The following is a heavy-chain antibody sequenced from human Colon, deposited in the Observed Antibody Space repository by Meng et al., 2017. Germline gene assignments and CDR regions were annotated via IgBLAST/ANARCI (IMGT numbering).Heavy chain of an antibody. D-gene: IGHD3-22*01. CDR3: ARGASDYDFDY. Sequence: QVQLQASGPDLVRPSETLSLTCTVSGGSVSSGSYDWSWIRQPPWKGLEWIGYIYYSGSTNYNPSLKSRVTISVDTSKNQFSLKLSSVTAADTAVYYCARGASDYDFDYWGQGTLVTVSS. V-gene: IGHV4-61*01. CDR1: GGSVSSGSYD. CDR2: IYYSGST. J-gene: IGHJ4*02.